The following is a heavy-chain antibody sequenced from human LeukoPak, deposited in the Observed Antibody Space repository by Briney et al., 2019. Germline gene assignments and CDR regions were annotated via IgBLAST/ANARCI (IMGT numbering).Heavy chain of an antibody. V-gene: IGHV1-2*04. J-gene: IGHJ3*02. CDR3: ARDPGYCSGGSCYSGAFDI. CDR1: GYTFTVYY. Sequence: GASVKVSCKASGYTFTVYYMHWVRQAPGQGLEWMGWINPNSGGTNYAQKFQGWVTMTRDTSISTAYMELSRLRSDDTAVYYCARDPGYCSGGSCYSGAFDIWGQGTMVTVSS. D-gene: IGHD2-15*01. CDR2: INPNSGGT.